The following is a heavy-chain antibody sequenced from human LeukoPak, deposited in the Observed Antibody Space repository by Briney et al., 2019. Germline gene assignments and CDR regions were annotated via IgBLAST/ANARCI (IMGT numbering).Heavy chain of an antibody. CDR2: INPNSGGT. CDR1: GYTFTGNY. CDR3: ARDPHPRISGTGGVNWFDP. D-gene: IGHD1-20*01. J-gene: IGHJ5*02. V-gene: IGHV1-2*02. Sequence: ASVKVSCKASGYTFTGNYMHWVRQAPGQGLEWMGWINPNSGGTNYAQKFQGRVTMTRDTSISTVYMELSRLRSDDTAVYYCARDPHPRISGTGGVNWFDPWGQGTLVTVSS.